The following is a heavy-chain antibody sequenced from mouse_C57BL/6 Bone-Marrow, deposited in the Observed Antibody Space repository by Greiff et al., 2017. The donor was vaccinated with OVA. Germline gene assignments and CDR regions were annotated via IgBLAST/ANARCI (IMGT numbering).Heavy chain of an antibody. Sequence: QVQLQQSGAELVKPGASVKMSCKASGYTFTSYWITWVKQRPGQGLEWIGDIYPGSGSTNYNEKFKSKATLTVDTSSSTAYMQLRSLTSEDSAVYYCAGGYPYYFDYWGQGTTLTVSS. J-gene: IGHJ2*01. D-gene: IGHD2-14*01. V-gene: IGHV1-55*01. CDR1: GYTFTSYW. CDR2: IYPGSGST. CDR3: AGGYPYYFDY.